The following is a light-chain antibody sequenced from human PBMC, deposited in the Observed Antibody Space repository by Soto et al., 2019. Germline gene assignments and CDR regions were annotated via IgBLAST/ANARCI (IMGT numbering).Light chain of an antibody. V-gene: IGLV2-14*01. CDR3: SSYTSSSTV. J-gene: IGLJ2*01. Sequence: QSVLTQPASVSGSPGQSLTISCTGVSSDVGGYRYVSWYQQHPGKAPKLLIYDVTHRPSGVSHRFSGSKSGNTASLTISGLQAEDEADYYCSSYTSSSTVFGGGTKVTVL. CDR1: SSDVGGYRY. CDR2: DVT.